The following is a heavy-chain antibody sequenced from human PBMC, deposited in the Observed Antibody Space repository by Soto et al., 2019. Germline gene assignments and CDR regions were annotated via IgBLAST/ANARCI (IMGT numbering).Heavy chain of an antibody. D-gene: IGHD6-6*01. CDR3: ARGRYSSSSYYYYYIDV. Sequence: SETLSLTCTVSGGSISSYYWSWIRQPPGKGLEWIGYIYYSGSTNYNPSLKSRVTISVDTSKNQFSLKLSSVTAADTAVYYCARGRYSSSSYYYYYIDVWGKGTTVTVSS. CDR2: IYYSGST. V-gene: IGHV4-59*01. CDR1: GGSISSYY. J-gene: IGHJ6*03.